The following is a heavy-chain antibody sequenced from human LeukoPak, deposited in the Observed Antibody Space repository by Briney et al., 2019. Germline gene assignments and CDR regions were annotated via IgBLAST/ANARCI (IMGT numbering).Heavy chain of an antibody. CDR1: GGSISSGSYY. Sequence: SETLSLXCTVSGGSISSGSYYWSWIRQPAGKGLEWIGRIYTSGITNYNPSLKSRVTISVDTSKNQFSLKLSSVTAADTAVYYCAGARAEYFQHWGQGTLVTVSS. CDR2: IYTSGIT. V-gene: IGHV4-61*02. CDR3: AGARAEYFQH. J-gene: IGHJ1*01.